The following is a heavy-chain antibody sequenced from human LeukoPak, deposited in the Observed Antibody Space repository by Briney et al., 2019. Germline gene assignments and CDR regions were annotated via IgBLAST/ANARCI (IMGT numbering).Heavy chain of an antibody. CDR3: ARDPSPHYGGNLDAFDI. Sequence: SQTLSLTCTFSGGSISSGGYYWSWIRQHPGKGLEWIGYTYYSGSTYYNPSLKSRVTISVDTSKNQFSLKLSSVTAADTAVYYCARDPSPHYGGNLDAFDIWGQGTMVTVSS. CDR2: TYYSGST. V-gene: IGHV4-31*03. CDR1: GGSISSGGYY. J-gene: IGHJ3*02. D-gene: IGHD4-23*01.